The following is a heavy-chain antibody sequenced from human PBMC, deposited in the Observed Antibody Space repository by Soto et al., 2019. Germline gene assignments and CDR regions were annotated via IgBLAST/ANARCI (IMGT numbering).Heavy chain of an antibody. J-gene: IGHJ3*02. CDR1: GGSISSGYS. D-gene: IGHD2-15*01. V-gene: IGHV4-31*03. CDR3: TTPQYPVVAAAAGFVAFDI. CDR2: IYYSGNT. Sequence: TLSLTCTVSGGSISSGYSWSWIRQHPLKGLEWFGYIYYSGNTYYNPSLKSRVSISLDTSKSQFSLKLDSVTAADTAVYYCTTPQYPVVAAAAGFVAFDIWGQGTMVT.